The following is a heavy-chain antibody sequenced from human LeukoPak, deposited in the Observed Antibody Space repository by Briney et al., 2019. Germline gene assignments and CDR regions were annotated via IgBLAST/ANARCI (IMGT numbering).Heavy chain of an antibody. CDR1: GFTFSNYG. V-gene: IGHV3-30*18. D-gene: IGHD3-22*01. Sequence: GGSLRLSCAASGFTFSNYGMHWVRQAPGKGLEWVAVISYDGSAKYYGDSVKGRFTISRDSSTNTLYLQMNSLRAEDTAVYYCAKGSSGYYSWGQGTLVTVSS. CDR3: AKGSSGYYS. J-gene: IGHJ4*02. CDR2: ISYDGSAK.